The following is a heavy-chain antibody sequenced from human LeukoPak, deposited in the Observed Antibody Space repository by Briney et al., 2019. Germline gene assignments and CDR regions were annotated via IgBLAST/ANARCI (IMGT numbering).Heavy chain of an antibody. V-gene: IGHV3-21*01. Sequence: GGSLRLSCAASGFTFSSSAMSWVRQAPGKGLEWVSSISSSSSYIYYADSVKGRFTISRDNAKNSLYLQMNSLRAEDTAVYYCARDVWDIVVVPAAMPFGMDVWGQGTTVTVSS. J-gene: IGHJ6*02. CDR1: GFTFSSSA. CDR3: ARDVWDIVVVPAAMPFGMDV. CDR2: ISSSSSYI. D-gene: IGHD2-2*01.